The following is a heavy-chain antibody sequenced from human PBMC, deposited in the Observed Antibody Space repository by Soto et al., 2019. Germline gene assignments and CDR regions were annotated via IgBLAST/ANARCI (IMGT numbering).Heavy chain of an antibody. J-gene: IGHJ5*02. CDR1: GFTFSSYA. V-gene: IGHV3-23*01. CDR2: ISGSGGST. Sequence: EVQLLESGGGLVQPGGSLRLSCAASGFTFSSYAMSWVRQAPGKGLEWVSAISGSGGSTYYADSVKGRFTISRDNSKNTLYLQMNCLRAEDTAVYYCAKDHEYSSGWLSSHNWFDPWGQGTLVSVSS. CDR3: AKDHEYSSGWLSSHNWFDP. D-gene: IGHD6-13*01.